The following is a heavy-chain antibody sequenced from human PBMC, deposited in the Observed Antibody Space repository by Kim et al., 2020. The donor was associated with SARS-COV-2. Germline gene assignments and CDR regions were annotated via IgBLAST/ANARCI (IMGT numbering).Heavy chain of an antibody. CDR2: VYYNGVA. J-gene: IGHJ5*02. Sequence: SETLSLTCTVSGDSVGSGSYYWSWIRQPPGKGLEWIGYVYYNGVANYNPSLESRLTISVDTSKNQFSLELSSVTAADTAVYYCARENTRSGSYYYAWFDPWGQGTRVTVSS. V-gene: IGHV4-61*01. D-gene: IGHD1-26*01. CDR1: GDSVGSGSYY. CDR3: ARENTRSGSYYYAWFDP.